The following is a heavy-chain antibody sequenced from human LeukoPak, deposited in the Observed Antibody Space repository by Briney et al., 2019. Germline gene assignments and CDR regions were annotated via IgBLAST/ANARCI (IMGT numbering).Heavy chain of an antibody. V-gene: IGHV4-39*07. Sequence: SETLSLTCTVSGGSISSSSYYWGWIRQPPGKGLEWIGSIYHSGSTYYNPSLKSRVTISVDTSKNQFSLKLSSVTAADTAVYYCARDRPYCSGGSCSYYFDYWGQGTLVTVSS. D-gene: IGHD2-15*01. J-gene: IGHJ4*02. CDR1: GGSISSSSYY. CDR2: IYHSGST. CDR3: ARDRPYCSGGSCSYYFDY.